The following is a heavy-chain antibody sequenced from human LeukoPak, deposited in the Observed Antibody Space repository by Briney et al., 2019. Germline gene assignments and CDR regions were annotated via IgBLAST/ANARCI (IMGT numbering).Heavy chain of an antibody. CDR3: ARNSGSYGRYYYSYMDV. D-gene: IGHD1-26*01. Sequence: GESLKISCKGSGYSFTSYWIGWVRQMPGKGLEWMGIIYPGDSDTRYSPSFQGQVTISADKSISTAYLQWSSLKASDTAMYYCARNSGSYGRYYYSYMDVWGKGTTVTVSS. CDR1: GYSFTSYW. J-gene: IGHJ6*03. V-gene: IGHV5-51*01. CDR2: IYPGDSDT.